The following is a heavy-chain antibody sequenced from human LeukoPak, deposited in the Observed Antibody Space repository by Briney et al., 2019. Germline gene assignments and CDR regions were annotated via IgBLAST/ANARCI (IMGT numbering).Heavy chain of an antibody. J-gene: IGHJ1*01. CDR1: GFTFSSYG. CDR3: AKDGPITMIVVVMTH. CDR2: ISYDGSNK. V-gene: IGHV3-30*18. D-gene: IGHD3-22*01. Sequence: GGSLRLSCAASGFTFSSYGMHWVRQAPGKGLEWVAVISYDGSNKYYADSVKGRFTISRDNSKNTLYLQMNSLRAEDTAVYYCAKDGPITMIVVVMTHWGQGTLVTVSS.